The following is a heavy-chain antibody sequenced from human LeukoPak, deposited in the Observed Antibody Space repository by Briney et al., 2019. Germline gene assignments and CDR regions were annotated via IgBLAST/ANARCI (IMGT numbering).Heavy chain of an antibody. CDR1: GFTFSSYS. D-gene: IGHD6-13*01. CDR2: ISYDGSNK. CDR3: AKSISRGKQQLVPGGRYYYYYYGMDV. Sequence: GGSLRLSCAASGFTFSSYSMNWVRQAPGKGLEWVAVISYDGSNKYYADSVKGRFTISRDNSKNTLYLQMNSLRAEDTAVYYCAKSISRGKQQLVPGGRYYYYYYGMDVWGQGTTVTVSS. V-gene: IGHV3-30*18. J-gene: IGHJ6*02.